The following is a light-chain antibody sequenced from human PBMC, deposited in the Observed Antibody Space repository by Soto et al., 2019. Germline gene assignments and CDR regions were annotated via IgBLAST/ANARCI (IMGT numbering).Light chain of an antibody. CDR3: MQALQTPIT. V-gene: IGKV2-28*01. CDR1: QSLLHSNGYTY. Sequence: DIVMTQSPLSLPVTPGEPASISCRSSQSLLHSNGYTYLNWYLQKPGQSPQLLVYLGSNRASGVPDRFSGSRSGTDFTLKINRVDAEDVGVYYCMQALQTPITFGQGTRLEIK. CDR2: LGS. J-gene: IGKJ5*01.